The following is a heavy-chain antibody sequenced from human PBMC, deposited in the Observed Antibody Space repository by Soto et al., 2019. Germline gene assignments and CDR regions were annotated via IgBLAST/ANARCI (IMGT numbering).Heavy chain of an antibody. CDR1: GGSISSYY. Sequence: SETLSLTCTVSGGSISSYYWSLIRQPPGKGLEWIGYIYYSGSTNYNPSLKSRVTISVDTSKNQFSLKLSSVTAADTAVYYCARARYSSGWFDFDYWGQGTLVTVSS. CDR2: IYYSGST. D-gene: IGHD6-19*01. J-gene: IGHJ4*02. CDR3: ARARYSSGWFDFDY. V-gene: IGHV4-59*01.